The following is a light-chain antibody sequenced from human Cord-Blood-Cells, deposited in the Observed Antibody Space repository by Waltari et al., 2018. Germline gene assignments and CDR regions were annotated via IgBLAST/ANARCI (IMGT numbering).Light chain of an antibody. J-gene: IGLJ1*01. CDR1: SSDVGGYNY. V-gene: IGLV2-14*01. CDR2: DVS. Sequence: QSALTQPAPASGSPGQSITTSCTGTSSDVGGYNYHSWYQQHPGKAPKLMLYDVSNRPSGVSNRFSGSKSGNTASLTISGLQAEDEADYYCSSYTSSSSPCVFGTGTKVTVL. CDR3: SSYTSSSSPCV.